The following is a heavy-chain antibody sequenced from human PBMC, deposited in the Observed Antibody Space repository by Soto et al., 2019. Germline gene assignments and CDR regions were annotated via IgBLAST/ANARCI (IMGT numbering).Heavy chain of an antibody. D-gene: IGHD2-2*02. CDR3: AIPTPRGLGQVDY. V-gene: IGHV3-21*04. J-gene: IGHJ4*02. CDR2: ISKSGYT. CDR1: GFAFNNYG. Sequence: GVSLRLSCTVSGFAFNNYGINWVRQAPGKGLEWVSAISKSGYTYYSDSVKGRFTISRDNAKNTLSLQMNTLRAEDTAVYYGAIPTPRGLGQVDYWCQAPLVTLSS.